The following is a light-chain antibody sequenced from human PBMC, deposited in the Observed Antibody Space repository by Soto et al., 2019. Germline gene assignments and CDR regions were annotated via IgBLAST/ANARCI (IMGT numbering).Light chain of an antibody. J-gene: IGLJ1*01. CDR1: SSDVGGYNY. Sequence: SALTQPASVSGSPGQSITISCTGTSSDVGGYNYVSWYQQHPGKAPKLMIYEVSTRPSGVSNRFSRSKSGNTASLTISGLQAEDEAVYYCSSYTSSSTPYVFGTGTKVTV. CDR3: SSYTSSSTPYV. CDR2: EVS. V-gene: IGLV2-14*01.